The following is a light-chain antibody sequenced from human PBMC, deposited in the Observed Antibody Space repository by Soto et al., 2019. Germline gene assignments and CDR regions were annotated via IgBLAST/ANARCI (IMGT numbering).Light chain of an antibody. CDR1: QSVSSN. V-gene: IGKV3-15*01. CDR3: QQYNNWPVT. J-gene: IGKJ4*01. CDR2: GAS. Sequence: EIVMTQSPATLSVSPGERATLSCRASQSVSSNLAWYQQKPGQAPMLLIYGASTRATGIPARFSGSGSGTEFTLTISSLQSEDFAVYYCQQYNNWPVTFGGGTKVDIK.